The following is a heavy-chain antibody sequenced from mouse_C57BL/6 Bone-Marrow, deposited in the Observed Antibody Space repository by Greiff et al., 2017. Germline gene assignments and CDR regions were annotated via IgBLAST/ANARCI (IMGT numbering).Heavy chain of an antibody. CDR2: IRNKANGYTT. J-gene: IGHJ4*01. V-gene: IGHV7-3*01. CDR1: GFTFTDYY. D-gene: IGHD2-1*01. Sequence: EVKLVESGGGLVQPGGSLSLSCAASGFTFTDYYMSWVRQPPGKALEWLGFIRNKANGYTTEYSASVKGRFTISRDNSQSILYLQMNALRAEDSATYYCARSIYYGYYYAMDDWGQVTSVTVSS. CDR3: ARSIYYGYYYAMDD.